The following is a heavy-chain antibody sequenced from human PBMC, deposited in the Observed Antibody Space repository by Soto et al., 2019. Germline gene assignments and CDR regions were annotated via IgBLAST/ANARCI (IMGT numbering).Heavy chain of an antibody. CDR3: TSISVVTANEH. CDR1: GFSFNNAW. D-gene: IGHD2-21*02. Sequence: EVHLVESGGGLVKPGGSLRLSCAASGFSFNNAWMNWVRQAPGKGLDWVGRIKSQTDGGTTEYGAPVRGRFTISRDESTNMLLLQMSSLRSADTAVDYCTSISVVTANEHWGQGALVTVSA. CDR2: IKSQTDGGTT. V-gene: IGHV3-15*07. J-gene: IGHJ1*01.